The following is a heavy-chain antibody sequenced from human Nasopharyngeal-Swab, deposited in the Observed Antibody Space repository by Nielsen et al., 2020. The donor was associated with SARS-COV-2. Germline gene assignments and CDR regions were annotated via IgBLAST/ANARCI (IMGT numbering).Heavy chain of an antibody. V-gene: IGHV1-18*01. J-gene: IGHJ4*02. CDR1: GYIFTSYD. CDR2: IGAYNGNT. CDR3: ARHGVAEDY. D-gene: IGHD3-3*01. Sequence: VKVSCKASGYIFTSYDISRVRQARGQGLEWMGWIGAYNGNTNYAQKFQDRVTMTTDTSTSTVYMELRSLRSDDTAVYYCARHGVAEDYWGQGTLVTVSS.